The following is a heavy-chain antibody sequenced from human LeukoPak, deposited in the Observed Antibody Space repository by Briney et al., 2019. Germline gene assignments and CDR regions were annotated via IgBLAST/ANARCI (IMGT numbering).Heavy chain of an antibody. CDR1: SGSISSYY. J-gene: IGHJ1*01. D-gene: IGHD1-26*01. CDR2: IYYSGST. V-gene: IGHV4-59*01. Sequence: PSETLSLTCTVSSGSISSYYWSWIRQPPGKGLEWIGYIYYSGSTNYNPSLKSRVTISVDTSKNQFSLKLSSVTAADTAVYYCASMGVRGCFQHWGQGTLVTVSS. CDR3: ASMGVRGCFQH.